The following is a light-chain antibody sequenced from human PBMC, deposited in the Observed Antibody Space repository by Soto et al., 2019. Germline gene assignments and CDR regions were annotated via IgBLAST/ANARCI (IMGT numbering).Light chain of an antibody. CDR3: QQSYSTPRT. V-gene: IGKV1-39*01. Sequence: DIQMTQSPSSLSASVGDRVTITCRASQSISSYLNWYQQKPGKAPKLLIYAASSLQSGVPSRFSGCGSGTDFTLTISSPQPEDFATYYCQQSYSTPRTFGQGTKVDI. CDR2: AAS. J-gene: IGKJ1*01. CDR1: QSISSY.